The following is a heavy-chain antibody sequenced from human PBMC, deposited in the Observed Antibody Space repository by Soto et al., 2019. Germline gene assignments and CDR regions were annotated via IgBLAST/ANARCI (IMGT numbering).Heavy chain of an antibody. CDR2: ISSNGVST. D-gene: IGHD2-2*01. CDR3: VKAVYCSSTSCYAGDYFDY. V-gene: IGHV3-64D*06. CDR1: GFTFSSYA. Sequence: GGSLRLSCSVSGFTFSSYAMYWVRQAPGKGLHYVSAISSNGVSTYYADSVKGRFTISRDNSKNTLYLQMSSLRAEDTALYFCVKAVYCSSTSCYAGDYFDYWGQGTLVTVSS. J-gene: IGHJ4*02.